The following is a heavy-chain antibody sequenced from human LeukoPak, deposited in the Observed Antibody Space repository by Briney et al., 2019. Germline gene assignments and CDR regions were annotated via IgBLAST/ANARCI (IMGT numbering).Heavy chain of an antibody. CDR3: ATQRPRYYYDSSGYHGPVVDY. CDR1: GYTFTCYY. Sequence: ASVTVSCKASGYTFTCYYMHWVRQAPGQGLEWVGWINPNCGGTNYAQKFQGRVTMTRDTSISTAYMELSRLRSDDTAVYYCATQRPRYYYDSSGYHGPVVDYWGQGTLVTVSS. J-gene: IGHJ4*02. D-gene: IGHD3-22*01. V-gene: IGHV1-2*02. CDR2: INPNCGGT.